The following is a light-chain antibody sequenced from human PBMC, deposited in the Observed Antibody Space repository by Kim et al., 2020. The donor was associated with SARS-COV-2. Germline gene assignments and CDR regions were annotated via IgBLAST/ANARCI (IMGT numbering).Light chain of an antibody. CDR3: CSYTGSTTI. V-gene: IGLV2-23*02. CDR1: SSDVGSYNL. CDR2: EVI. J-gene: IGLJ2*01. Sequence: QSALTQPASVSGTPGQSITISCTETSSDVGSYNLISWYQQYPGKAPKLMISEVIKRPSGVSNRFSGSKSGNTASLTFSGLQAEDEADYYCCSYTGSTTIFGGGTQLTVL.